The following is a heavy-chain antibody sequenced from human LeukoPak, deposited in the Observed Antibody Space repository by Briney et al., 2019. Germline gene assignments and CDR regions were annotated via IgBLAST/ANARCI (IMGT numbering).Heavy chain of an antibody. V-gene: IGHV4-59*01. Sequence: SETLSLICTVSGGSISSYCWSWIRQPPGKGLEWIGYIYYSGSTNYNPSLKSRVTISVDTSKNQFSLKLSSVTAADTAVYYCARERSINYYDSSGYPSDAFDIWGQGTMVTVSS. CDR1: GGSISSYC. D-gene: IGHD3-22*01. J-gene: IGHJ3*02. CDR2: IYYSGST. CDR3: ARERSINYYDSSGYPSDAFDI.